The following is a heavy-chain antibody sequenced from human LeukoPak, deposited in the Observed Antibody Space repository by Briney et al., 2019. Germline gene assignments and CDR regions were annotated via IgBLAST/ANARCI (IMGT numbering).Heavy chain of an antibody. Sequence: PGRSLRLSCAASGFTFSSYGMHWVRQAPGKGLEWVAVISYDGSNKYYADSVKGRFTISRDNSKNTLYLQMNSLRAEDTAVYYRAKDRGYCSSTSCYNYYYYGMDVWGKGTTVTVSS. J-gene: IGHJ6*04. V-gene: IGHV3-30*18. CDR1: GFTFSSYG. D-gene: IGHD2-2*01. CDR2: ISYDGSNK. CDR3: AKDRGYCSSTSCYNYYYYGMDV.